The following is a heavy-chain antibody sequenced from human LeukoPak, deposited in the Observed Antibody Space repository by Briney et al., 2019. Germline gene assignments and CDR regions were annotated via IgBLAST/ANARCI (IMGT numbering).Heavy chain of an antibody. CDR2: ISWNSGSI. V-gene: IGHV3-9*01. J-gene: IGHJ4*02. CDR3: ARDPLDYDILTGYSY. CDR1: GFTFDDYA. D-gene: IGHD3-9*01. Sequence: GGSLRLSCAASGFTFDDYAMHWVRQAPGKGLEWVSGISWNSGSIGYVDSVKGRFTISRDNAKNSLYLQMNSLRAEDTAVYYCARDPLDYDILTGYSYWGQGTLVTVSS.